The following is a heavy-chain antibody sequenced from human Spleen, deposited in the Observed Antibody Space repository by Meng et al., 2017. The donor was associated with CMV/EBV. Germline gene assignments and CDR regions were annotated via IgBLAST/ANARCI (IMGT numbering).Heavy chain of an antibody. CDR2: IYHSGST. CDR3: ARVGATQGGFDP. D-gene: IGHD1-26*01. V-gene: IGHV4-4*02. J-gene: IGHJ5*02. CDR1: GGSISSSNW. Sequence: CAVSGGSISSSNWWSWVRQPPGKGLEWIGEIYHSGSTNYNPSLKSRVTISVDKSKNQFSLKLSSVTAADTAVYYCARVGATQGGFDPWGQGTLVTVSS.